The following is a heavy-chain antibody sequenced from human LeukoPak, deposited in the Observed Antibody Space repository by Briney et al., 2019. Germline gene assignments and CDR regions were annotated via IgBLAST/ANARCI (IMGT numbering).Heavy chain of an antibody. V-gene: IGHV3-21*01. CDR2: ISSSSSYI. Sequence: GGPLRLSCEASGFTFRSYSMNWVRQAPGKGLEWVSSISSSSSYIYYADSVKGRFTISRDNAKNSLYLQMNSLRAEDTAVYYCARGIAARHFDYWGQGTLVTVSS. D-gene: IGHD6-6*01. J-gene: IGHJ4*02. CDR3: ARGIAARHFDY. CDR1: GFTFRSYS.